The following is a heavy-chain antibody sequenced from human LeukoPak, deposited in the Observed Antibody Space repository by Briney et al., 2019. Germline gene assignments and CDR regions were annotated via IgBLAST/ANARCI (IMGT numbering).Heavy chain of an antibody. D-gene: IGHD2-21*02. CDR3: ARGPNPSYCGSDCYSHDM. CDR2: INPYSGST. J-gene: IGHJ3*02. CDR1: GYTFTNYY. Sequence: ASVKVSCKASGYTFTNYYMHWVRQAPGQGLEWMGIINPYSGSTEYAQKFLGRVTMTRDTSTSTVYMELSSLRSEDTAVYYCARGPNPSYCGSDCYSHDMWGQGTMVTVSS. V-gene: IGHV1-46*01.